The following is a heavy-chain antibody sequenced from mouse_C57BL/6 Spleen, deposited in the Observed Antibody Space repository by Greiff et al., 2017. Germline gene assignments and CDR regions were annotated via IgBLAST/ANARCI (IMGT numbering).Heavy chain of an antibody. D-gene: IGHD1-1*01. CDR2: IDPANGNT. Sequence: VQLQQSGAELVKPGASVKISCKASGYAFSSYWMNWVKQRPEQGLEWIGRIDPANGNTKYAPKFQGKATITADTSSNTAYLQPSSLTSEDTAIYYCASVVGFDYWGKGTTLTVSS. J-gene: IGHJ2*01. CDR1: GYAFSSYW. CDR3: ASVVGFDY. V-gene: IGHV14-3*01.